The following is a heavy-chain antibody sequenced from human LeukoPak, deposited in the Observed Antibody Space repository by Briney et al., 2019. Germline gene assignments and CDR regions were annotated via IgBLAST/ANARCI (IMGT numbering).Heavy chain of an antibody. J-gene: IGHJ6*02. D-gene: IGHD1-26*01. CDR3: ARSYSGTGYYYYGMDV. Sequence: PSETLSLTCTVSGXSISYYYGSWIRQPPGKGQEWIAYIYYTGTTNYNPSLKSRVTISLDTSKNQFSLKLTSVTAADTAVYYCARSYSGTGYYYYGMDVWGQGTTVTVSS. CDR1: GXSISYYY. V-gene: IGHV4-59*01. CDR2: IYYTGTT.